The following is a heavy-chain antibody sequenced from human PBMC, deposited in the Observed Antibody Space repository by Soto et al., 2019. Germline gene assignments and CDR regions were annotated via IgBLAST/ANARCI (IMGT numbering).Heavy chain of an antibody. V-gene: IGHV3-23*01. J-gene: IGHJ5*02. CDR3: AKDDRYDMENNWFDP. Sequence: GGSLRLSCAASGFTFSSYAMSWVRQAPGKGLEWVSAISGSGGSTYYADSVKGRFTISRDNSKNTLYLQMNSLRAEDTAVYYCAKDDRYDMENNWFDPWGQGTLVTVSS. D-gene: IGHD3-9*01. CDR2: ISGSGGST. CDR1: GFTFSSYA.